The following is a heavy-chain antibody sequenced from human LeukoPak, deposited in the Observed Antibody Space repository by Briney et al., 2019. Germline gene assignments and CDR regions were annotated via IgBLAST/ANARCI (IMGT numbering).Heavy chain of an antibody. CDR2: IYSDGSKQ. Sequence: GGSLRLSCAASGFIFNNYGMHWVRQAPGKGLEWVAVIYSDGSKQNYADSVKGRFTISRDDSKNTVYLQMNSLRADDTAVYYCAKDVRSGYLDYWGQGTLVTVSS. D-gene: IGHD3-22*01. CDR1: GFIFNNYG. J-gene: IGHJ4*02. V-gene: IGHV3-33*06. CDR3: AKDVRSGYLDY.